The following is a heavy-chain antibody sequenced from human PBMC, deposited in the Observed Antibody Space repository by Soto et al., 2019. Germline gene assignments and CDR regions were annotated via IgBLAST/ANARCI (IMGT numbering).Heavy chain of an antibody. CDR1: GFTFGSYS. CDR3: ARVAPYYSNPTFDY. Sequence: PGGSLRLSCAASGFTFGSYSMNWVRQAPGKGLEWVSYISRSSSNIYYADSVKGRFTISRDNAKNSLYLQMNSLRAEDTAVYYCARVAPYYSNPTFDYWGQGTLVTVSS. J-gene: IGHJ4*02. D-gene: IGHD4-4*01. CDR2: ISRSSSNI. V-gene: IGHV3-48*04.